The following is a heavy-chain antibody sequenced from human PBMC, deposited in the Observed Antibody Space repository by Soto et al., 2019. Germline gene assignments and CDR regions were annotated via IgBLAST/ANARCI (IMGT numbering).Heavy chain of an antibody. CDR1: GFTFSSYG. CDR2: ISYDGSNK. Sequence: GGSLRLSCAASGFTFSSYGMHWVRQAPGKGLEWVAVISYDGSNKYYADSVKGRFTISRDNSKNTLYLQMNSLRAEDTAVYYCAKEAKTKSGIVYYYYYYGMDVWGQGTTVTVSS. D-gene: IGHD1-26*01. V-gene: IGHV3-30*18. J-gene: IGHJ6*02. CDR3: AKEAKTKSGIVYYYYYYGMDV.